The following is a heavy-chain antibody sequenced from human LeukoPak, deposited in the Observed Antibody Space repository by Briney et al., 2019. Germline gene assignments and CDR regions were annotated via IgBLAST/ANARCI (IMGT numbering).Heavy chain of an antibody. CDR3: ATWGPPSLGATTNWYFDL. D-gene: IGHD1-26*01. V-gene: IGHV1-69-2*01. CDR2: VDPEDGET. CDR1: GYTFTDYY. Sequence: ASVKVSCKVSGYTFTDYYMHWVQQAPGKGLEWMGLVDPEDGETIYAKKFQGRVTITADTSTDTAYMELSSLRSEDTAVYYCATWGPPSLGATTNWYFDLWGRGTLVTVSS. J-gene: IGHJ2*01.